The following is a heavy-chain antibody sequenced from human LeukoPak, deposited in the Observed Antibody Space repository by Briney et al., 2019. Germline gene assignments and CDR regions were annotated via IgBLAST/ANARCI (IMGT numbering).Heavy chain of an antibody. J-gene: IGHJ5*02. CDR1: GGSISSDSYY. CDR2: IYTSGST. Sequence: PSDTLSLTCTVSGGSISSDSYYWSWIRQPAGKGLEWIGRIYTSGSTNYNPSLKSRVTISVDTSKNQFSLKLSSMTAADTAVYYCARDSNYAKGDWFDPWGQGTLVTVSS. V-gene: IGHV4-61*02. CDR3: ARDSNYAKGDWFDP. D-gene: IGHD4-11*01.